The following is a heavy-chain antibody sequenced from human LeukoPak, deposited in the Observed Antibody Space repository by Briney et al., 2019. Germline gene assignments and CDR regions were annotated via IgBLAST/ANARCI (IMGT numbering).Heavy chain of an antibody. CDR1: GYTFTSYD. CDR2: MNPNSGNT. J-gene: IGHJ5*02. D-gene: IGHD4-11*01. V-gene: IGHV1-8*01. CDR3: ARDPSDYSXPXPHNWFDP. Sequence: ASVKVSCKASGYTFTSYDINWVRQATGQGLEWMGWMNPNSGNTGYAQKFHGRVTMTRNTSISTDYMALSSLRSEDTAVYYCARDPSDYSXPXPHNWFDPWGXGTLVTVS.